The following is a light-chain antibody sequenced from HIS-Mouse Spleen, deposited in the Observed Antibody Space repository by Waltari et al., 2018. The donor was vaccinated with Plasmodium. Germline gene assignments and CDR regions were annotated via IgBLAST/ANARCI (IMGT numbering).Light chain of an antibody. CDR3: CSYAGSSTYV. CDR1: TSAVGSYNL. V-gene: IGLV2-23*01. Sequence: QSALTQPPSGSGPPGQSIPISCTGTTSAVGSYNLVSWYQQHPGKAPKLMIYEGSNRPSGVSNRFSGSKSGNTASLTISGLQAEDEADYYCCSYAGSSTYVFGTGTKVTVL. J-gene: IGLJ1*01. CDR2: EGS.